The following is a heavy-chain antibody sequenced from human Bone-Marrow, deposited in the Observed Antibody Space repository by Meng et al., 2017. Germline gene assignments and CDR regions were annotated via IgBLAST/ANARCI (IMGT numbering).Heavy chain of an antibody. CDR1: GFTFDDYA. CDR2: ISWNSGSI. V-gene: IGHV3-9*01. Sequence: SLKISCAASGFTFDDYAMHWVRQAPGKGLEWVSGISWNSGSIGYADSVKGRFTISRDNAKNSLYLQMSSLRAEDTALYYCAKDILGPNYDFWSGYALGPYGMDVWGQGTTVTVSS. J-gene: IGHJ6*02. CDR3: AKDILGPNYDFWSGYALGPYGMDV. D-gene: IGHD3-3*01.